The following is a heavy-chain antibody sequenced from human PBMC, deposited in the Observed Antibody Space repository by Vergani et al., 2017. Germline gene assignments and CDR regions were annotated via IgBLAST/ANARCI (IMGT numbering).Heavy chain of an antibody. CDR2: INHSGST. V-gene: IGHV4-34*01. CDR1: GGSFSGYY. CDR3: ARRGELERHFDY. Sequence: QVQLQQWGAGLLKPSETLSLTCAVYGGSFSGYYWSWIRQPPGKGLEWIGEINHSGSTNNNPSLKSRVTMSVDTSKNQFSLKLSSVTAADTAVYYCARRGELERHFDYWGQGTLVTVSS. D-gene: IGHD1-1*01. J-gene: IGHJ4*02.